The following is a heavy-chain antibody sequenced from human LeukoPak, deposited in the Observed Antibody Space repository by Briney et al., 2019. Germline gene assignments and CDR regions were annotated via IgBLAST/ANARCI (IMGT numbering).Heavy chain of an antibody. V-gene: IGHV1-24*01. CDR3: ATSWDRLVDY. J-gene: IGHJ4*02. Sequence: GGSLRLSCAASGFTFSSYAMHWVRQAPGKGLEWMGGFDPEDGETIYAQKFQGRVTMTEDTSTDTAYMELSSLRSEDTAVYYCATSWDRLVDYWGQGTLVTVSS. D-gene: IGHD1-14*01. CDR2: FDPEDGET. CDR1: GFTFSSYA.